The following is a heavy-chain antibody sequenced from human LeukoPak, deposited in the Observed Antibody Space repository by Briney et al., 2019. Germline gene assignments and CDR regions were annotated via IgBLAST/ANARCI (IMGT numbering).Heavy chain of an antibody. CDR1: GGSISSHY. Sequence: SETLSLTCTVSGGSISSHYWSWIRRPPGKGLEWIGYIYYSGSTNYNPSLKSRVTISVDTSKNQFSLKLSSVTAADTAVYYCARDRGYNWNFYDYWGQGTLVTVSS. D-gene: IGHD1-7*01. J-gene: IGHJ4*02. CDR3: ARDRGYNWNFYDY. V-gene: IGHV4-59*11. CDR2: IYYSGST.